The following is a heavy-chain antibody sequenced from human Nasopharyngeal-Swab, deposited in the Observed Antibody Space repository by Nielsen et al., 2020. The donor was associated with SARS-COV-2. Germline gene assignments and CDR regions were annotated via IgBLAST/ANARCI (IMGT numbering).Heavy chain of an antibody. D-gene: IGHD5-24*01. V-gene: IGHV3-53*01. CDR1: GLLVSSNY. CDR2: IYPGGST. CDR3: ARVLDGYNGFDY. J-gene: IGHJ4*02. Sequence: GESLKISCAASGLLVSSNYMSWVRHAPGKGLEWVSIIYPGGSTYYADSVKGRFTISRDSSWNTLYLQMNSLTAEDTAVYYCARVLDGYNGFDYWGQGTLVTVSS.